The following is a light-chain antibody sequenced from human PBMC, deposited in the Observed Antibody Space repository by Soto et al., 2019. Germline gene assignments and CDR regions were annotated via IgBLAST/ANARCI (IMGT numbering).Light chain of an antibody. CDR1: QTISSW. CDR2: DAS. Sequence: DIQMTQSPSPLSASVGDRVTITCRASQTISSWLAWYQQKPGKAPSLMIYDASTLERGVPSRFSGTGSGTEFTLTIDSLQPDDVATYYCQQYHTSSITLGQGTKVDIK. J-gene: IGKJ2*01. V-gene: IGKV1-5*01. CDR3: QQYHTSSIT.